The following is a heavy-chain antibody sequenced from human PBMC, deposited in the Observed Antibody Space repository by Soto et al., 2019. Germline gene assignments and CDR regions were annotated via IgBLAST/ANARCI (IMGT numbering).Heavy chain of an antibody. D-gene: IGHD3-10*01. CDR3: ARGLLLWDGELSRRGDHYYYMDV. J-gene: IGHJ6*03. Sequence: QVQLQQWGAGLLKPSETLSLTCAVYGGSFSGYYWSWIRQPPRKRLEWIGEINHSGSTNYNPSLKSRVTISEDTSTNQLSQRLSSVTAADTAVYHCARGLLLWDGELSRRGDHYYYMDVWGKGTTVTVSS. CDR2: INHSGST. CDR1: GGSFSGYY. V-gene: IGHV4-34*01.